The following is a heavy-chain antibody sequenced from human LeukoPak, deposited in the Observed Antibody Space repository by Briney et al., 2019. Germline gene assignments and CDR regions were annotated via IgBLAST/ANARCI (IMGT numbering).Heavy chain of an antibody. CDR1: GYTFTGHY. V-gene: IGHV1-2*02. CDR2: IDPKSGGT. CDR3: VRDMDRGQWLVRPYN. J-gene: IGHJ4*02. Sequence: GASVKVSCKASGYTFTGHYMHWVRQAPGQGLEWMGWIDPKSGGTKYAQKFQGRVTMTRDMSISTAYMDLRRLKSDDTAVYYCVRDMDRGQWLVRPYNWGQGTLVTISS. D-gene: IGHD6-19*01.